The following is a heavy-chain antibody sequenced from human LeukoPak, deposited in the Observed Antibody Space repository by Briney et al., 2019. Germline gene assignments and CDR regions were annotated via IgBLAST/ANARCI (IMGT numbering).Heavy chain of an antibody. V-gene: IGHV3-48*03. D-gene: IGHD7-27*01. J-gene: IGHJ4*02. CDR2: ISSRGSTI. Sequence: GGSLRLSCAASGFTFSNYEMNWVRQAPGKGLEWVSYISSRGSTIFYADSVKGRFTISTDNARNSLYLQMNSLRDEDTAVYYCARDLNWGFDYWGQGILVTVSS. CDR3: ARDLNWGFDY. CDR1: GFTFSNYE.